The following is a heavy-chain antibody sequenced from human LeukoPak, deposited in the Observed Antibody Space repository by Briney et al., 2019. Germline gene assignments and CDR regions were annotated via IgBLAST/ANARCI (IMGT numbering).Heavy chain of an antibody. J-gene: IGHJ4*02. Sequence: SETLSLTCAVFGGSFSGYYWSWIRQPPGKGLEWIGEINHSGSTNYNPSLKSRVTISVDTSKNQFSLKLSSVTAADTAVYYCARAFPTMVRGVIIPFRYWGQGTLVTVSS. V-gene: IGHV4-34*01. D-gene: IGHD3-10*01. CDR1: GGSFSGYY. CDR2: INHSGST. CDR3: ARAFPTMVRGVIIPFRY.